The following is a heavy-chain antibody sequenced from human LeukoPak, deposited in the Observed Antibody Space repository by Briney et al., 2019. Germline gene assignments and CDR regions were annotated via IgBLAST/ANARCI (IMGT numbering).Heavy chain of an antibody. CDR3: ARDGGRESSFQFSERGFVKY. V-gene: IGHV3-48*03. CDR1: GFTFSSYE. J-gene: IGHJ4*02. Sequence: PGGSLRLSCAASGFTFSSYEMNWVRQAPGKGLEWVSYISSSGSTIYYADSVKGRFTISRDNAKNSLYLQMNSLRAEDTAVYYCARDGGRESSFQFSERGFVKYWGQGTLVTVSS. CDR2: ISSSGSTI. D-gene: IGHD3-10*01.